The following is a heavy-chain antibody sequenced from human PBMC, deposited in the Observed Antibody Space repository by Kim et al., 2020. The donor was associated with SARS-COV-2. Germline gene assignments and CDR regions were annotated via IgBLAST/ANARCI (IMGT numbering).Heavy chain of an antibody. CDR3: ARVGDIVLDKQGYAFDI. CDR2: ISWNSGSI. CDR1: GFTFDDYA. D-gene: IGHD2-8*02. J-gene: IGHJ3*02. Sequence: SLRLSCAASGFTFDDYAMHWVRQAPGKGLEWVSGISWNSGSIGYADSVKGRFTISRDNAKNSLYLQMNSLRAEDTALYYCARVGDIVLDKQGYAFDIWGQGTMVTVSS. V-gene: IGHV3-9*01.